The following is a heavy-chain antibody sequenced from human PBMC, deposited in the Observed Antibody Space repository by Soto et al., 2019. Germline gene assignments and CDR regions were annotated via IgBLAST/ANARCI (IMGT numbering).Heavy chain of an antibody. CDR3: ARGNFEVVVSSSRCFDP. CDR2: ISTTGNTI. D-gene: IGHD2-21*01. V-gene: IGHV3-48*02. CDR1: GFTFSRFS. J-gene: IGHJ5*02. Sequence: PGGSLRLSCVASGFTFSRFSMNWVRQAPGKGLEWLSYISTTGNTIFYADSVKGRFTISRDNANNSLSLQMNSLRDEDTAVYYCARGNFEVVVSSSRCFDPWGQGTLVTVSS.